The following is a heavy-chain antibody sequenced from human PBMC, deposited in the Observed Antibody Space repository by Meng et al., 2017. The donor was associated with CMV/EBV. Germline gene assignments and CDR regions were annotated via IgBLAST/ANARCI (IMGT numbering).Heavy chain of an antibody. V-gene: IGHV4-61*01. D-gene: IGHD3-3*01. CDR2: IYYSGST. CDR3: ARVRYYDFWGGYSERDYYYYGMDV. J-gene: IGHJ6*02. Sequence: GSLRLSCTVSGGSVSSGSYYWSWIRQPPGKGLEWIGYIYYSGSTNYNPSLKSRVTISVDTSKNQFSLKLSSVTAADTAVYYCARVRYYDFWGGYSERDYYYYGMDVWGQGTTVTVSS. CDR1: GGSVSSGSYY.